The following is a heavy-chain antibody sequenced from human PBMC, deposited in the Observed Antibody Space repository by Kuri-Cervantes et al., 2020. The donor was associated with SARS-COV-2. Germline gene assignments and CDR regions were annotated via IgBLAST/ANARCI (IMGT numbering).Heavy chain of an antibody. J-gene: IGHJ4*02. V-gene: IGHV3-33*01. D-gene: IGHD3-16*01. Sequence: GESLKISCAASGFTFSSYGMHWVRQAPGKGLEWVAVIWYDGSNKYYADSVKGRFTISRDNAKNSLYLQMNSLRAEDTAVYYCARGGMMADYWGQGTLVTVSS. CDR3: ARGGMMADY. CDR1: GFTFSSYG. CDR2: IWYDGSNK.